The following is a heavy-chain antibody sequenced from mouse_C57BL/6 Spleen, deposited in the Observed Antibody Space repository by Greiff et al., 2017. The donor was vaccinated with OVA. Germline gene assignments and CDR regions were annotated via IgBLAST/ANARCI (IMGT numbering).Heavy chain of an antibody. CDR1: GYTFTSYW. CDR3: ARSSYKDAMDD. Sequence: VQVVESGAELVKPGASVKLSCKASGYTFTSYWMQWVKQRPGQGLEWIGEIDPSDSYTNYNQKFKGKATLTVDSSSSTAYMQLSSLTSEDAAVDYCARSSYKDAMDDWGQGTSVTVSS. D-gene: IGHD3-2*02. CDR2: IDPSDSYT. J-gene: IGHJ4*01. V-gene: IGHV1-50*01.